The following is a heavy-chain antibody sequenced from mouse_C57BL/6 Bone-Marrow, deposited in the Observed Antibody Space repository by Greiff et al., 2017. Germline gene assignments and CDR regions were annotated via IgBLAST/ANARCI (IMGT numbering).Heavy chain of an antibody. J-gene: IGHJ1*03. CDR2: IDPSDSYT. CDR3: AILGGYGYFDV. V-gene: IGHV1-69*01. D-gene: IGHD3-3*01. CDR1: GYTFTSYW. Sequence: QVQLQQPGAELVMPGASVKLSCKASGYTFTSYWMHWVKQRPGQGLEWIGEIDPSDSYTNYTQKFKGKSTLTVDKSSSTAYMQLSSLTSEDAAVYYCAILGGYGYFDVWGRGTTVTVSS.